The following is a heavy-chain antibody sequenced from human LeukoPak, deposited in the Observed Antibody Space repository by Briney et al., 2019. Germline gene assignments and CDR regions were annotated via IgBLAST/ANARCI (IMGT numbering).Heavy chain of an antibody. J-gene: IGHJ3*02. CDR1: GYSFTSYW. V-gene: IGHV5-10-1*01. CDR2: IDPSDSYT. D-gene: IGHD4-17*01. Sequence: GESLRISCKGSGYSFTSYWISWVRQMPGKGLEWMGRIDPSDSYTNYSPSFQGHVTISADKSISTAYLQWSSLKASDTAMYYCARPKGGMTTVTTYAFDIWGQGTMVTVSS. CDR3: ARPKGGMTTVTTYAFDI.